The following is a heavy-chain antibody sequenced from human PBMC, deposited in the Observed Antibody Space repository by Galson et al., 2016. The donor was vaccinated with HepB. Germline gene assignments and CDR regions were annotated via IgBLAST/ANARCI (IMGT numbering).Heavy chain of an antibody. Sequence: SLRLSCAASGFTFSNAWMSWVRQAPGKGLEWVGRIKSNTDGGTTDYAAPVKGRFTISRDDSKNTLYLQMNSLKTEDTAVYYCTTGKGFDAFDFWGRGTMVTVSS. V-gene: IGHV3-15*01. CDR2: IKSNTDGGTT. CDR1: GFTFSNAW. CDR3: TTGKGFDAFDF. J-gene: IGHJ3*01.